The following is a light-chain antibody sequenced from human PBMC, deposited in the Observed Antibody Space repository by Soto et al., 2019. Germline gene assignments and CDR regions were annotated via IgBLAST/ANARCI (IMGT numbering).Light chain of an antibody. CDR2: EGR. CDR3: CSYAGSSPVV. J-gene: IGLJ2*01. V-gene: IGLV2-23*01. Sequence: QSVLTQPASVSGSPGQSITISCTGTSSDVGSYNLVSWYQQHPGKAPKLMIYEGRKRPSGVSNRFSGSKSGNTASLTISGLQAEDEADYDCCSYAGSSPVVFGGGTKLTVL. CDR1: SSDVGSYNL.